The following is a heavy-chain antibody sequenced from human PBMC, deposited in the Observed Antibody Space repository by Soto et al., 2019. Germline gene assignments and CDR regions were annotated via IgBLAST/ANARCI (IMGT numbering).Heavy chain of an antibody. Sequence: QVHLVQSGAEVKKPGASVKVSCKASGYTFTSYDISWIRQATGQGLEWMGWINPSSGNTDYAQKFRGRVSMTRDTSISTAYMELSGLTYEDTAVYYCAREDTMGTAYWGQGSLVSVSS. CDR1: GYTFTSYD. V-gene: IGHV1-8*01. CDR3: AREDTMGTAY. CDR2: INPSSGNT. J-gene: IGHJ4*02. D-gene: IGHD3-10*01.